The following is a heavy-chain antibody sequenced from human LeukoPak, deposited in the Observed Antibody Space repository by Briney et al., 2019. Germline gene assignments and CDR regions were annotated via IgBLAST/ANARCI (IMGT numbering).Heavy chain of an antibody. V-gene: IGHV3-33*01. Sequence: GGSLRLSCAASGSTFSSYGMHWVRQAPGKGLEWVAVIWYDGSNKYYADSVKGRFTISRDNSKNTLYLQMNSLRAEDTAVYYCARAYYDFWSVSHAFDIWGQGTMVTVSS. D-gene: IGHD3-3*01. CDR2: IWYDGSNK. J-gene: IGHJ3*02. CDR3: ARAYYDFWSVSHAFDI. CDR1: GSTFSSYG.